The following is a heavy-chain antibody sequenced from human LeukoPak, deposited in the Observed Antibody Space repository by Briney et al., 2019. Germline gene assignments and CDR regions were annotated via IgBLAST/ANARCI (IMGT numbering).Heavy chain of an antibody. Sequence: ASVKVSCKASGYTFTSYYMHWVRQAPGQGLEWMGIINPSGGSTSYAQKFQGRVTMTRDTSTSTVYMELSSLRSEDTAVYYCARERIAVAGLTLYYYYGMDVWGQGTTVTVSS. CDR3: ARERIAVAGLTLYYYYGMDV. D-gene: IGHD6-19*01. CDR1: GYTFTSYY. CDR2: INPSGGST. J-gene: IGHJ6*02. V-gene: IGHV1-46*01.